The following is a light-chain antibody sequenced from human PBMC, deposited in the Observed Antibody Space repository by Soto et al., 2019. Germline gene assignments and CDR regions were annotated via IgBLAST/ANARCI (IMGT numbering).Light chain of an antibody. V-gene: IGKV1-5*01. Sequence: DIQMTQSPSTLSASVGDRVTITCRASQSISSWLAWYQQKPGKAPNLLIYDASNLESGVPSRFSGSGSGTEFTLTISSLQPDDFAAYYCQQYETWPPRFTVGPGTKVDLK. CDR1: QSISSW. CDR3: QQYETWPPRFT. J-gene: IGKJ3*01. CDR2: DAS.